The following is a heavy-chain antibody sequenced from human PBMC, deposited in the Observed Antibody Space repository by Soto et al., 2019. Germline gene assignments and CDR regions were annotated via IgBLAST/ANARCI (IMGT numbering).Heavy chain of an antibody. Sequence: PSETLSLTCTVSGGSISSGDYYWSWVRQPPGKGLEWIGYIYYSGSTYYNPSLKSRVTISVDTSKNQFSLKLSSVTAADTAVYYCARDRHDFWSGSPYYYYGMDVWGQGTTVTVSS. J-gene: IGHJ6*02. CDR2: IYYSGST. V-gene: IGHV4-30-4*01. CDR1: GGSISSGDYY. D-gene: IGHD3-3*01. CDR3: ARDRHDFWSGSPYYYYGMDV.